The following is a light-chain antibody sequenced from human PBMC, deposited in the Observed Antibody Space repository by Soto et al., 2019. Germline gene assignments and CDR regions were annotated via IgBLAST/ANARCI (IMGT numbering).Light chain of an antibody. CDR2: LEGRGSY. CDR3: ETWDTNSNWV. V-gene: IGLV4-60*02. Sequence: QAVVTQSSSASASLGSSVKLTCTLSSGHSSYIIAWHQQQPGKAPRYLMNLEGRGSYNKGSGVPDRFSGSSSGADRYLTISNLQFEDEADYYCETWDTNSNWVFGGGTQLTVL. J-gene: IGLJ3*02. CDR1: SGHSSYI.